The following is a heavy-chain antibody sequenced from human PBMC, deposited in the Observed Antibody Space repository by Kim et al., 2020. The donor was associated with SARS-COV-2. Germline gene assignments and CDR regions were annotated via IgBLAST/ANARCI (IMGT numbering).Heavy chain of an antibody. J-gene: IGHJ5*02. Sequence: SETLSLTCAVYGGSFSGYYWSWIRQPPGKGLEWIGEINHSGSTNYNPSLKSRVTISVDTSKNQFSLKLSSVTAADTAVYYCATSPRGDYYGSGSKRLINNWFDPWGQGTLVTVSS. CDR3: ATSPRGDYYGSGSKRLINNWFDP. CDR2: INHSGST. V-gene: IGHV4-34*01. D-gene: IGHD3-10*01. CDR1: GGSFSGYY.